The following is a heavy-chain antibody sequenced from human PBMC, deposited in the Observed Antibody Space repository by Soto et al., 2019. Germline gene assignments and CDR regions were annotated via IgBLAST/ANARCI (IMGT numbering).Heavy chain of an antibody. V-gene: IGHV3-30*04. CDR2: TSWDGNNK. Sequence: QVQLVKSGGGVVQPGGSLRLSCAASGFTFSGYAMHWVRQPPGKGLEWVAVTSWDGNNKYYADSVKGRFTISRDNSKNTLYLQMNSLRAEDMAVYYCAKVVVAAAMVNYYHGMDVWGQGTTVTVSS. D-gene: IGHD2-2*01. CDR3: AKVVVAAAMVNYYHGMDV. J-gene: IGHJ6*02. CDR1: GFTFSGYA.